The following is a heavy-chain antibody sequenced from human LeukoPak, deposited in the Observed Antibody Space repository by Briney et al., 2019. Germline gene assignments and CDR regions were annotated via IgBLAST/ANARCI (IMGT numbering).Heavy chain of an antibody. CDR2: ISYDGSNK. CDR1: GFTFSSYG. V-gene: IGHV3-30*18. J-gene: IGHJ4*02. CDR3: AKDLVKRITMVRENYFDY. D-gene: IGHD3-10*01. Sequence: PGGSLRLSCAASGFTFSSYGMHWVRQAPGKGLEWVAVISYDGSNKYYADSVKGRFTISRDNSKNTLYLQMNSLRAEDTAVYYCAKDLVKRITMVRENYFDYWGQGTLVTVSS.